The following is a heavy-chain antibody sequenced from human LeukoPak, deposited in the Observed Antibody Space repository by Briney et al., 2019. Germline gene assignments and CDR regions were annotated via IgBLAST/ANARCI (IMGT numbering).Heavy chain of an antibody. D-gene: IGHD3-10*01. CDR2: ISSSGDYI. CDR3: AKDHYVSGRYDAFDI. CDR1: GLPFSDYS. J-gene: IGHJ3*02. Sequence: IPGGSLRLSCAASGLPFSDYSMNWVRQAPGKGLEWVSSISSSGDYIYSADSVKGRFTISRDNAKNSLYLQMNSLRAEDTAVYYCAKDHYVSGRYDAFDIWGQGTMVTVSS. V-gene: IGHV3-21*04.